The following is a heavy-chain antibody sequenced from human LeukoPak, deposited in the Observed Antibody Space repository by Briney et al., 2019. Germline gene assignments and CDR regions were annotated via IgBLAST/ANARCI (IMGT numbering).Heavy chain of an antibody. CDR3: ARDSSGSSPYPDAFDI. D-gene: IGHD1-26*01. V-gene: IGHV3-21*01. Sequence: PGGSLRLSCAASGFTFSSYSMNWVRQAPGKGLEWVSSISSSSSYIYYADSVKGRFTISRDNAKNSLYLQMNSLRAEDTAVYYCARDSSGSSPYPDAFDIWGQGTMVTVSS. CDR1: GFTFSSYS. CDR2: ISSSSSYI. J-gene: IGHJ3*02.